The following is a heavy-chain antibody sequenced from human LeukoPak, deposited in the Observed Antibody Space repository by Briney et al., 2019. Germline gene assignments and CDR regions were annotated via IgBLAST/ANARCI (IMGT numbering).Heavy chain of an antibody. J-gene: IGHJ4*02. CDR1: GGSITSTSYC. Sequence: SETLSLTCTVSGGSITSTSYCWGWIRQPPGKGLEWIGSMYYGGSTYSNPSLKSRVTISVDTSKNQFSLNLSSVTASDTAVFYCASTHYDILTPSYYVDFWGQGTLVTASS. CDR2: MYYGGST. V-gene: IGHV4-39*01. CDR3: ASTHYDILTPSYYVDF. D-gene: IGHD3-9*01.